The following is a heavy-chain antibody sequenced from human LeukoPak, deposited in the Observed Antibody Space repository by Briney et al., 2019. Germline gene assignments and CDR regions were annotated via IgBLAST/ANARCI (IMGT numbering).Heavy chain of an antibody. CDR2: IKEDGSEK. CDR1: GFTFSSYS. CDR3: ARSDYDYVWGSYRYTGYFDY. D-gene: IGHD3-16*02. Sequence: PGGSLRLSCAASGFTFSSYSMSWVRQAPGKGLEWVAKIKEDGSEKYYVDSVKGRFTMSRDNAKNSLYLQMNSLRAEDTAVYYCARSDYDYVWGSYRYTGYFDYWGQGTLVTVSS. V-gene: IGHV3-7*01. J-gene: IGHJ4*02.